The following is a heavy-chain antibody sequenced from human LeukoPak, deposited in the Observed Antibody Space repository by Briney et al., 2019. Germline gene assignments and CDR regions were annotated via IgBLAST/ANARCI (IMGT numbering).Heavy chain of an antibody. J-gene: IGHJ4*02. CDR3: ARAHSSSRMMADY. Sequence: PSETLSLTCTVSGYSISSGYYWGWIRQPPGKGLEWIGSIYHSGSTYYNPSLKSRVTISVDTSKNQFSLKLSSVTAADTAVYYCARAHSSSRMMADYWGQGTLVTVSP. CDR2: IYHSGST. CDR1: GYSISSGYY. V-gene: IGHV4-38-2*02. D-gene: IGHD6-13*01.